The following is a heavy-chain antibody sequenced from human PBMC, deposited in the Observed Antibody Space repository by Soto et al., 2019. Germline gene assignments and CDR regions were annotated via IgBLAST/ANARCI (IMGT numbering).Heavy chain of an antibody. CDR1: GFTFSNAW. CDR2: IKSKTDGGTT. CDR3: TTEQRWFGEFGLFR. J-gene: IGHJ4*02. V-gene: IGHV3-15*07. Sequence: GGSLRLSCAASGFTFSNAWMNWVRQAPGKGLEWVGRIKSKTDGGTTDYAAPVKGRFTISRDDSKNTLYLQMNSLKTEDTAVYYCTTEQRWFGEFGLFRWGQGTLVTVSS. D-gene: IGHD3-10*01.